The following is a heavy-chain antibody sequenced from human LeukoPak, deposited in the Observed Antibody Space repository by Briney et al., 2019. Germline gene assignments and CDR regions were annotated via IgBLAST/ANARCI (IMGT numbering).Heavy chain of an antibody. Sequence: SETLSLTCAVYGGSFSGYYWSWIRQPPGKGLEWIGEINHSGSTNYNPSLKSRVTISVDTSKNQFSLKLSSVTAADTAVYYCARSYYYDSSGSAEYFQHWGQGTLVTVSS. D-gene: IGHD3-22*01. V-gene: IGHV4-34*01. CDR2: INHSGST. CDR1: GGSFSGYY. CDR3: ARSYYYDSSGSAEYFQH. J-gene: IGHJ1*01.